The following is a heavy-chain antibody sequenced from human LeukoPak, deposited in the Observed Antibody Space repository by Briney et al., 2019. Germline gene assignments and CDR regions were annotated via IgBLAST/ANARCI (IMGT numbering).Heavy chain of an antibody. CDR2: ISWNSGSI. Sequence: PGGSLRLSCAASGFTFDDYAMHWVRQAPGKGLEWVSGISWNSGSIGYADSVKGRFTISRDNAKNSLYLQMNSLRAEDTAVYYCARVIRDASGWPYYFDSWGQGTLVTVSS. J-gene: IGHJ4*02. V-gene: IGHV3-9*01. D-gene: IGHD6-19*01. CDR3: ARVIRDASGWPYYFDS. CDR1: GFTFDDYA.